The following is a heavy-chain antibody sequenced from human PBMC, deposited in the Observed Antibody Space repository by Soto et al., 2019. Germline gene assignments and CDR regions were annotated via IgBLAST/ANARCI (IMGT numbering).Heavy chain of an antibody. CDR2: ISGGGGGT. J-gene: IGHJ4*02. CDR1: GVTFNSYA. Sequence: GGSLRLSCAASGVTFNSYAMNWVRQAPGKGLEWVSSISGGGGGTYYADSVKGRLTISRDNSKNTLYLQMNSLRAEDAALYYCAKGSHYDILTAYHAFDYWGPGT. D-gene: IGHD3-9*01. CDR3: AKGSHYDILTAYHAFDY. V-gene: IGHV3-23*01.